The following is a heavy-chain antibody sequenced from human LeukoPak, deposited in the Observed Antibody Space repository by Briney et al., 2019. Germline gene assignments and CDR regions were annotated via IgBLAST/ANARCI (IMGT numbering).Heavy chain of an antibody. CDR1: GFTFSSYA. D-gene: IGHD3-22*01. J-gene: IGHJ1*01. CDR3: AKYRGLRYYDD. Sequence: GGSLRLSCAASGFTFSSYAMNWVRQAPGKGLEWVSAISGSGGGTYYADYVKGRFTISRDNSKNTLYLQVNSLRAEDTAVYYCAKYRGLRYYDDWGQGTLVTVSS. V-gene: IGHV3-23*01. CDR2: ISGSGGGT.